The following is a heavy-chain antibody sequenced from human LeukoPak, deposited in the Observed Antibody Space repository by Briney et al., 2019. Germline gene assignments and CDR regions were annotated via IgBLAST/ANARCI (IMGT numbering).Heavy chain of an antibody. Sequence: PSETLSLTCTVSGGSISSYYWSWIRQPPGKGLEWIGYIYYSGSTNYNPSLKSRVTISVDTSKNQFSLKLSSVTAADTAVYYCVRDEMYSSGWYYFDYWGQGTLVTVSS. CDR2: IYYSGST. J-gene: IGHJ4*02. D-gene: IGHD6-19*01. CDR3: VRDEMYSSGWYYFDY. V-gene: IGHV4-59*01. CDR1: GGSISSYY.